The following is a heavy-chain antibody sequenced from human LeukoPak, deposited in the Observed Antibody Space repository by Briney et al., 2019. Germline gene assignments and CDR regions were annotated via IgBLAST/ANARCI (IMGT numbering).Heavy chain of an antibody. CDR2: ISYDGSNK. CDR3: AKGSYYDQIPESDY. V-gene: IGHV3-30*18. D-gene: IGHD3-22*01. J-gene: IGHJ4*02. Sequence: GGSLRLSCAASGFTFSSYGMHWARQAPGKGLEWVAVISYDGSNKYYADSVKGRFTISRDNSKNTLYVQMNSLRPEDTAVYYCAKGSYYDQIPESDYWGQGTLVTVSS. CDR1: GFTFSSYG.